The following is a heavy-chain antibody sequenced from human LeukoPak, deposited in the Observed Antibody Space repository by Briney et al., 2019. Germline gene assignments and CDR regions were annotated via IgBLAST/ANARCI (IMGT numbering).Heavy chain of an antibody. Sequence: ASVKVSCKASGYTFTNYYMHWVRQAPGQGLEWMGIINPSGGSTSYAQKFQGRATMTRDTSTSTVYMELSSLRSEDTAVYYCARGPDSSSWYWVFFDYWGQGTLVTVSS. V-gene: IGHV1-46*01. CDR3: ARGPDSSSWYWVFFDY. CDR2: INPSGGST. D-gene: IGHD6-13*01. CDR1: GYTFTNYY. J-gene: IGHJ4*02.